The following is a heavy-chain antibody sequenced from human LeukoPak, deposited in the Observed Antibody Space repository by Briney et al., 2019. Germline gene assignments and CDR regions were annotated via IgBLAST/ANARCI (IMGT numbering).Heavy chain of an antibody. J-gene: IGHJ4*02. Sequence: PGGSLRPSCAASGFTVSSNYMSWVRQAPGKGLEWVSVIYSGGSTYYADSVKGRFTISRDNSKNTLYLQMNSLRAEDTAVYYCARERRGFVDYWGQGTLVTVSS. D-gene: IGHD3-10*01. CDR1: GFTVSSNY. CDR3: ARERRGFVDY. V-gene: IGHV3-53*01. CDR2: IYSGGST.